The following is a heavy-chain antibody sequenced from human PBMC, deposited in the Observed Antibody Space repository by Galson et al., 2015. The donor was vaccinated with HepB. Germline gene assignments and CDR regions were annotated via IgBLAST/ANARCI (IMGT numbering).Heavy chain of an antibody. V-gene: IGHV3-30*04. Sequence: SLRLSCAASGFTFSSYAMHWVRQAPGKGLEWVAVISYDGSNKYYADSVKGRFTISRDNSKNTLYLQMNSLRAEDTAVYYCARDDPYEHFDLWGRGTLVTVSS. J-gene: IGHJ2*01. CDR2: ISYDGSNK. D-gene: IGHD5-12*01. CDR3: ARDDPYEHFDL. CDR1: GFTFSSYA.